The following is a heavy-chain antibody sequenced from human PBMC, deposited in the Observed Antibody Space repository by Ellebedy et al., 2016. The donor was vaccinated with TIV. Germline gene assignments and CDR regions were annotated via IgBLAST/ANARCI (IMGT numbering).Heavy chain of an antibody. V-gene: IGHV3-48*01. CDR1: GFPFSTYS. J-gene: IGHJ3*02. CDR2: ISSSSSTI. CDR3: VRWGSFDI. D-gene: IGHD3-16*01. Sequence: GESLKISCAASGFPFSTYSMNWVRQAPGKGLEWVSHISSSSSTIYYADSVKGRFTISRDNAKNSLYLQMNSLRAEDTAVYYCVRWGSFDIWGQGTMVTVSS.